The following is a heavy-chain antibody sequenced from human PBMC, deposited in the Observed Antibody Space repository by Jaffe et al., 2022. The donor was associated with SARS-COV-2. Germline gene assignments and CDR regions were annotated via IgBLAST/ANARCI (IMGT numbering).Heavy chain of an antibody. Sequence: QVQLQQWGAGLLKPSETLSLTCAVYGGSFSGYYWSWIRQPPGKGLEWIGEINHSGSTNYNPSLKSRVTISVDTSKNQFSLKLSSVTAADTAVYYCARTLRGYSQGWPVRTAAGWFDPWGQGTLVTVSS. D-gene: IGHD5-12*01. V-gene: IGHV4-34*01. J-gene: IGHJ5*02. CDR2: INHSGST. CDR3: ARTLRGYSQGWPVRTAAGWFDP. CDR1: GGSFSGYY.